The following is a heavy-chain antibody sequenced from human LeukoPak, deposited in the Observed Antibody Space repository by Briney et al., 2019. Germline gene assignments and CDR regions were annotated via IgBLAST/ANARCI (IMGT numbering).Heavy chain of an antibody. J-gene: IGHJ4*02. Sequence: ASVTVSCKASGYTFNTDYFHWVRQAPGQGLEWMGIINPSGGSTSYAQKFQGRVTMTRDTSTSTVYMELSSLRSEDTAVYYCARDGYSSGPSDYWGQGTLVTVSS. CDR2: INPSGGST. V-gene: IGHV1-46*02. CDR3: ARDGYSSGPSDY. D-gene: IGHD6-19*01. CDR1: GYTFNTDY.